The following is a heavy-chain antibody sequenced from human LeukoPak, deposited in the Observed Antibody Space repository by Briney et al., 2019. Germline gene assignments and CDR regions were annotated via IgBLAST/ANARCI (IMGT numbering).Heavy chain of an antibody. CDR2: INPDSGTT. Sequence: ASVKVPCKASGYTFNTYFLIWVRQAPGQGLEWMGIINPDSGTTTYVQKFQGRVAMTRDKSTSTVYMELSSLRYDDTAVFYCARVKGFGDYSEYWGQGTLVTVSS. D-gene: IGHD4-17*01. V-gene: IGHV1-46*02. J-gene: IGHJ4*02. CDR1: GYTFNTYF. CDR3: ARVKGFGDYSEY.